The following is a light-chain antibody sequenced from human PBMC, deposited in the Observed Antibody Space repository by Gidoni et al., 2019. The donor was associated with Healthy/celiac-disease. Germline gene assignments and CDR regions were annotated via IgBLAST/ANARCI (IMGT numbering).Light chain of an antibody. CDR2: GAS. J-gene: IGKJ4*01. V-gene: IGKV3-15*01. CDR3: QQYNNWHPLT. Sequence: EIVMTQSHASLSVSPGERATLSCRASLSVSSNLAWYQQKPGQAPRPLIYGASTRATGSPARFSGSGSGTEFTLTISSLQYEDFAVYYYQQYNNWHPLTFGGGTKVEIK. CDR1: LSVSSN.